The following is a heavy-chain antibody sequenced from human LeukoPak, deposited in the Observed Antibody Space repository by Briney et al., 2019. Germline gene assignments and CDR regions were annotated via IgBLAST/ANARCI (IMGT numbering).Heavy chain of an antibody. Sequence: ASVKVSCKASGYTFTGYYMHWVRQAPGQGLEWMGWINPNSGGANYAQKFQGRVTMTRDTSISTAYMELSRLRSDDTAVYYCASLLSGWYYFDYWGQGTLVTVSS. CDR2: INPNSGGA. V-gene: IGHV1-2*02. CDR3: ASLLSGWYYFDY. D-gene: IGHD6-19*01. CDR1: GYTFTGYY. J-gene: IGHJ4*02.